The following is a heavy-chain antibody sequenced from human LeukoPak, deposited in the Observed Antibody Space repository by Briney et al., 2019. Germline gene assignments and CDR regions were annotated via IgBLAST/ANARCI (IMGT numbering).Heavy chain of an antibody. V-gene: IGHV1-69*02. CDR1: GGTFSSYT. D-gene: IGHD3-9*01. Sequence: SVKVSCKASGGTFSSYTISWVRQAPGQGLEWMGRIIPILGIANYAQKVQGRVTITADKSTSTAYMELSSLRSEDTAVYYCARGSPQQYYDILTGYYIEAFDIWGQGTMVTVSS. J-gene: IGHJ3*02. CDR2: IIPILGIA. CDR3: ARGSPQQYYDILTGYYIEAFDI.